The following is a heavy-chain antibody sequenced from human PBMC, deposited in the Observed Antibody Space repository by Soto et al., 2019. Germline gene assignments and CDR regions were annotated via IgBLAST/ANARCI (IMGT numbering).Heavy chain of an antibody. Sequence: GGSLRLSCAASGFTFSSYGMHWVRQAPGKGLEWVAVISYDGSNKYYADSVKGRFTISRDNSKNTLYLQMNSLRAEDTAVYYCAKDATHWHFDYWGEGTLVTASS. V-gene: IGHV3-30*18. CDR1: GFTFSSYG. J-gene: IGHJ4*02. CDR3: AKDATHWHFDY. CDR2: ISYDGSNK.